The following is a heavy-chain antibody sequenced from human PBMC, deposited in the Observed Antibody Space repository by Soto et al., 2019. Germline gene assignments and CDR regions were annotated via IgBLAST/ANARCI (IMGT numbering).Heavy chain of an antibody. CDR3: TRVMIVVVLTLNDALDT. CDR1: GFTFGDYA. Sequence: GGSLRLSCTASGFTFGDYAMSWFRQAPGKGLEWVGFIRSKAYGGTTEYAASVKGRFTISRDDSKSIAYLQMNSLKTEYTAVYYCTRVMIVVVLTLNDALDTWGKVTMVTVSS. V-gene: IGHV3-49*03. D-gene: IGHD3-22*01. J-gene: IGHJ3*02. CDR2: IRSKAYGGTT.